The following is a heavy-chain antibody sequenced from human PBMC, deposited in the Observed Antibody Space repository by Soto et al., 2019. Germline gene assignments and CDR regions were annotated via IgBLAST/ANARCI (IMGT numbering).Heavy chain of an antibody. V-gene: IGHV3-48*01. Sequence: EVQLVESGGGLVQPGGSLRLSCAASGFTFSSYSMNWVRQAPGKGLEWVSYISSSSSTIYYADSVKGRFTISRDNAKNSLYLQMNSLRAEDTAVYYCAREVVFGVVTVFDPWGQGILVTVSS. CDR2: ISSSSSTI. J-gene: IGHJ5*02. CDR3: AREVVFGVVTVFDP. CDR1: GFTFSSYS. D-gene: IGHD3-3*01.